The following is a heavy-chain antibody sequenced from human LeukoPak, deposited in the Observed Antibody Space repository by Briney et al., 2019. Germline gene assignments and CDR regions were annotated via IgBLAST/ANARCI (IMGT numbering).Heavy chain of an antibody. D-gene: IGHD3-9*01. CDR2: ISGSGGCT. Sequence: GGSLRLSCAAFGFTFSSYAMSWVRQAPGKGLEWVSAISGSGGCTYYADSVKGRFTISRDNSKNTLYLQMNSLRAEDTAVYYCAKITHYDILTGDFDYWGQGTLVTVSS. CDR3: AKITHYDILTGDFDY. J-gene: IGHJ4*02. CDR1: GFTFSSYA. V-gene: IGHV3-23*01.